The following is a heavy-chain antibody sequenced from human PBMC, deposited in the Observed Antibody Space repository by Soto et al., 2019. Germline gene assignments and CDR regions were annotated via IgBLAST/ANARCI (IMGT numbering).Heavy chain of an antibody. CDR3: ARFDYSNYVFNDYCYGKDV. CDR2: IIPIFGTA. V-gene: IGHV1-69*06. CDR1: GGTFSSYA. J-gene: IGHJ6*02. Sequence: SVKVSCKASGGTFSSYAISWVRQAPGQGLEWMGGIIPIFGTANYAQKFQGRVTITADKSTSTAYMELSSLRSEDTAVYYCARFDYSNYVFNDYCYGKDVWGQGTTVTVSS. D-gene: IGHD4-4*01.